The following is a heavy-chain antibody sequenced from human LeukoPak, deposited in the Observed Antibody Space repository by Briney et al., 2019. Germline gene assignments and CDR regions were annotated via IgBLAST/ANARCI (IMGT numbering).Heavy chain of an antibody. CDR3: ARGIVVVAANSFWFDP. D-gene: IGHD2-15*01. CDR2: IYYSGST. CDR1: GGSISSGSYF. Sequence: SETLSLTCTASGGSISSGSYFWGWIRQPPGKGLEWIGSIYYSGSTYYNPSLKSRVTISVDTSKNQFSLKLSSVTAADTAVYYCARGIVVVAANSFWFDPWGQGTLVTVSS. V-gene: IGHV4-39*07. J-gene: IGHJ5*02.